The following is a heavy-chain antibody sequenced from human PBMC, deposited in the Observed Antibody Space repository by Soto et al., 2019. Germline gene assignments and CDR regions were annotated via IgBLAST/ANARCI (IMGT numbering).Heavy chain of an antibody. CDR2: IWYDGSNK. CDR1: GFTFSSYG. V-gene: IGHV3-33*01. Sequence: QVQLVESGGGVVQPGRSLRLSCAASGFTFSSYGMHWVRQAPGKGLEWVAVIWYDGSNKYYADSVKGRFTISRDNSKNTLYVEMNSLRAEDTAVYYCARDHRRGWIQLCECFDYWGQGNLFTVSS. D-gene: IGHD5-18*01. CDR3: ARDHRRGWIQLCECFDY. J-gene: IGHJ4*02.